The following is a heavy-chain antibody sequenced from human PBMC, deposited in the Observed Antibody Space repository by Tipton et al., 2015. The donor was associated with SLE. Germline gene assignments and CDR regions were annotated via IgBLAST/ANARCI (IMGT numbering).Heavy chain of an antibody. V-gene: IGHV3-7*05. CDR1: GYTFTSYG. J-gene: IGHJ4*02. CDR2: IMKDGREE. Sequence: QLVQSGAEVKKPGASVKVSCKASGYTFTSYGISWVRQAPGQGLEWVANIMKDGREEYYADSVRGRFTISRDNAKNSLYLQMNSLRAEDTAVYYCAIRRCWGQGTLVTVSS. CDR3: AIRRC. D-gene: IGHD1-14*01.